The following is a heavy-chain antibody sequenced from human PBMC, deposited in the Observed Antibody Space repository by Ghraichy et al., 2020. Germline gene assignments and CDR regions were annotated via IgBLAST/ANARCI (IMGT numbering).Heavy chain of an antibody. J-gene: IGHJ6*02. D-gene: IGHD1-26*01. V-gene: IGHV3-11*01. Sequence: GGSLRLSCAASGFTFSDYYMSWIRQAPGKGLEWVSYISSSGSTIYYADSVKGRFTISRDNAKNSLDLQMNSLRAEDPAVYYCARGVGSGSYYGRRYYYYGMDVWGQGTTVTVSS. CDR1: GFTFSDYY. CDR3: ARGVGSGSYYGRRYYYYGMDV. CDR2: ISSSGSTI.